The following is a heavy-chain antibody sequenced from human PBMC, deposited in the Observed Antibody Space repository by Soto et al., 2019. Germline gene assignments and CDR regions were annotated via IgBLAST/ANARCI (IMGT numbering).Heavy chain of an antibody. V-gene: IGHV6-1*01. CDR3: ARWCTTWIFDY. Sequence: PSQTLSLTCAISGNIVSSDSFDWNWIRLSPSRGLEWLGRTYYRSKWYYEYVVTVKSRITIISDTSRNQFSLQLNSVNHDDTAVYYCARWCTTWIFDYWGQGTLVTVSS. CDR2: TYYRSKWYY. J-gene: IGHJ4*02. D-gene: IGHD1-1*01. CDR1: GNIVSSDSFD.